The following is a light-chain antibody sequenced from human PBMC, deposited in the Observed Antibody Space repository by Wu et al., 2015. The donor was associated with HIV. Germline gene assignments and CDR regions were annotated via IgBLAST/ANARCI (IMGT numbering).Light chain of an antibody. CDR1: QSVNSN. V-gene: IGKV3-15*01. J-gene: IGKJ4*01. Sequence: EILMTQSPATLSVSPGGRATLSCRASQSVNSNLAWYQQKPGQAPRLLTYGASNRATGTPARFTGSGSGTEFTLTISSLLPEDSAVYYCQQYNYWPPLTFGGGTKVEIE. CDR2: GAS. CDR3: QQYNYWPPLT.